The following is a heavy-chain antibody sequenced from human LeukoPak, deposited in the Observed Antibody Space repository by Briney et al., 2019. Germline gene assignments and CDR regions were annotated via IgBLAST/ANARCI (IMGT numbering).Heavy chain of an antibody. CDR3: AKGPSGYYGDYFDY. CDR1: GFTFSSYW. V-gene: IGHV3-74*01. D-gene: IGHD3-22*01. J-gene: IGHJ4*02. CDR2: INTDGSST. Sequence: GGSLRLSCAASGFTFSSYWMHWVRQAPGKGLVWVSRINTDGSSTSYADSVKGRFTISRDNSKNTLYLQMNSLRAEDTAVYYCAKGPSGYYGDYFDYWGQGTLVTVSS.